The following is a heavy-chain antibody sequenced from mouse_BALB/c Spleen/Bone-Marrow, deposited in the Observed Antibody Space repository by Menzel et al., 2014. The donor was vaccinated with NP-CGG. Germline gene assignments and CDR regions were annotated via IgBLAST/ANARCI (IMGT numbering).Heavy chain of an antibody. CDR1: GYTFTSYV. J-gene: IGHJ4*01. Sequence: EVQGVESGPELVKPGASVKMSCKASGYTFTSYVMHWVKQKPGQGFEWIGYINPNNDGSKYNEKFKGKATLTSDKSSSTAYMELSSLTSEDSAVYYCARGKTYAMDYWGQGTSVTVSS. CDR3: ARGKTYAMDY. D-gene: IGHD2-1*01. V-gene: IGHV1-14*01. CDR2: INPNNDGS.